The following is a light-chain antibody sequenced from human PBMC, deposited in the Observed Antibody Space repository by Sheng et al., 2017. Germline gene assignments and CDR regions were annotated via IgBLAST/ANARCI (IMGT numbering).Light chain of an antibody. CDR3: QQRSSWLT. J-gene: IGKJ4*01. V-gene: IGKV3-15*01. CDR2: GAS. CDR1: QSVSSN. Sequence: EIVMTQSPATLSVSPGERATLSCRASQSVSSNLAWYQHKPGQAPRLLIYGASSRATGIPARFSGSGSGTEFTLTISSLEPEDFAVYYCQQRSSWLTFGGGTKVEIK.